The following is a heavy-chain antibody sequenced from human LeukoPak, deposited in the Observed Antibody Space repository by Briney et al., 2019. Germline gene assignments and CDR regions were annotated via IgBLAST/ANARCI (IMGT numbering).Heavy chain of an antibody. CDR1: GGPLTSYY. V-gene: IGHV4-59*06. J-gene: IGHJ5*02. CDR3: ARCATVSYNWFDP. D-gene: IGHD4-17*01. Sequence: PSETLSLTCAVSGGPLTSYYWSWIRQPPGKGLEWIGYIYYSGSTYYNPSLKSRVTISVDTSKNQFSLKLSSVTAADTAVYYCARCATVSYNWFDPWGQGTLVTVSS. CDR2: IYYSGST.